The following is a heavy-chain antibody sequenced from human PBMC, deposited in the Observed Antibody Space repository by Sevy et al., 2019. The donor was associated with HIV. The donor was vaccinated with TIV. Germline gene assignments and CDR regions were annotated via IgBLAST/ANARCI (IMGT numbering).Heavy chain of an antibody. CDR1: GDSISSYY. V-gene: IGHV4-59*01. Sequence: SETLSLTCTVSGDSISSYYWNWIRQSPGKGLEWIGYIYYNSGSTNYNPSLKGRVTMSVDTSKNQFSLKLSSVTAADTAVYYCARGGVYGSGSYSFDDWGRGALVTVSS. J-gene: IGHJ4*02. CDR2: IYYNSGST. CDR3: ARGGVYGSGSYSFDD. D-gene: IGHD3-10*01.